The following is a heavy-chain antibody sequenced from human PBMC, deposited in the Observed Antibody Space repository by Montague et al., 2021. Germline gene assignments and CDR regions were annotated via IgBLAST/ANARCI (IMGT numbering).Heavy chain of an antibody. CDR3: ARGYDSSGYQY. Sequence: SEKYYVDSVKGRFTISRDNAKNSLYLQLDSLRAEDTAVYYCARGYDSSGYQYWGQGYLVTGSS. V-gene: IGHV3-7*03. D-gene: IGHD3-22*01. J-gene: IGHJ4*02. CDR2: SEK.